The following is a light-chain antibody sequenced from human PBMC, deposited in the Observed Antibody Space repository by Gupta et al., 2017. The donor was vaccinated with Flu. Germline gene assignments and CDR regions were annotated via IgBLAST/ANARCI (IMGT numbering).Light chain of an antibody. CDR2: ANS. V-gene: IGLV1-44*01. Sequence: QSVLAQPPSASGTPGQRFTISCSGSSSNIGSNNVNWYLQVPGTAPKLLIYANSERPSGVPARFSGSKSGTSASLAISGLQSEDEADYYCAAWDDSLTGHYVFGSGTTVTVL. CDR1: SSNIGSNN. J-gene: IGLJ1*01. CDR3: AAWDDSLTGHYV.